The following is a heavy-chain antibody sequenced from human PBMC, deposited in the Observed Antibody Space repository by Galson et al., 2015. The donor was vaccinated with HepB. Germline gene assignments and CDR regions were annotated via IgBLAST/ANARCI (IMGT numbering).Heavy chain of an antibody. D-gene: IGHD3-22*01. CDR1: GFTFSTYA. Sequence: SLRLSCAASGFTFSTYAMNWVRQAPGKGLEWVSTISGSGSNTFYAGSVKGRFTISRDSSKNTLYLQMSSLRAEDTAVYYCAKGIWEYYDNRVFDSWGQGTLVTVSS. V-gene: IGHV3-23*01. J-gene: IGHJ4*02. CDR2: ISGSGSNT. CDR3: AKGIWEYYDNRVFDS.